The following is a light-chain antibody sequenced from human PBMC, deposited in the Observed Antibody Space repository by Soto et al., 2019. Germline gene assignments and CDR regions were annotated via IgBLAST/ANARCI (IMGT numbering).Light chain of an antibody. Sequence: VLTQSPCTLSLTPGERATLSCRASQSVSSSYLAWYQQKPGQAPRLLIYGASSRATGIPDRFSGSGSGTDFTLTISRLEPEDFAVYYCQQYGSSPFITFGQGTRPEIK. V-gene: IGKV3-20*01. CDR3: QQYGSSPFIT. CDR2: GAS. CDR1: QSVSSSY. J-gene: IGKJ5*01.